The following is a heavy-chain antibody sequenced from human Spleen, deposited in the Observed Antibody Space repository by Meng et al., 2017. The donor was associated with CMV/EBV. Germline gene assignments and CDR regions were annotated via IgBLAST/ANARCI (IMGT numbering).Heavy chain of an antibody. CDR3: TRDRVGGATYYYGSGQDY. Sequence: GESLKISCTTSGFTLGDYAMNWVRQAPGKGLEWVGVIRSKGYGGTTEYAASLKDRFTIARDDSKGIAYLQLNSLKTEDTAVYFCTRDRVGGATYYYGSGQDYWGQGTLVTVSS. D-gene: IGHD3-10*01. J-gene: IGHJ4*02. CDR1: GFTLGDYA. V-gene: IGHV3-49*04. CDR2: IRSKGYGGTT.